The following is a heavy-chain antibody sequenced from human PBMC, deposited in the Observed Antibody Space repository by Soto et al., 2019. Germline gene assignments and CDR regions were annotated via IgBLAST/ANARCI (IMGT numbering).Heavy chain of an antibody. Sequence: EVQLVESGGGLVQPGGSLRLSCAASGFIFSDHHMDWVRQAPGKGLEWVGRTRNKANSYTTEYAASVKGRFTISRDDSKNSLFLQMNSLKTEDTAVYYCARVRLQQTYYFDLWGQGTLVTVSS. V-gene: IGHV3-72*01. D-gene: IGHD4-4*01. CDR1: GFIFSDHH. CDR3: ARVRLQQTYYFDL. CDR2: TRNKANSYTT. J-gene: IGHJ4*02.